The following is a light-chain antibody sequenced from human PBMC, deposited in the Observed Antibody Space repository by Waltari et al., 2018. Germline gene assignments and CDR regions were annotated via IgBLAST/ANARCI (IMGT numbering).Light chain of an antibody. CDR2: GAS. Sequence: EIVLTQSPGTLSLSPGERATLTCSASQSINSSYLAWYQQKPGQAPRLLIYGASSRATGIPDRFSGSGSGTDFTLIISRLEPEDFAVYYCQHYGSASMYTFGQGTKLEIK. J-gene: IGKJ2*01. V-gene: IGKV3-20*01. CDR3: QHYGSASMYT. CDR1: QSINSSY.